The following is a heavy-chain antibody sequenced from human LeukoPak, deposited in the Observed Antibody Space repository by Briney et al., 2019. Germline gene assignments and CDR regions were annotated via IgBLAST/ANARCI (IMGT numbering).Heavy chain of an antibody. J-gene: IGHJ3*02. CDR3: AKDGLVYSGYYGSRAAFDI. V-gene: IGHV3-23*01. CDR1: GFTFSSYA. D-gene: IGHD3-22*01. CDR2: ISGSGGSK. Sequence: GGSLRLSCAASGFTFSSYAMSWVRQAPGKGPEWVSAISGSGGSKYYADSVKGRFTISRDNSKNTLYLQMNSLRGEDTAVYYCAKDGLVYSGYYGSRAAFDIWGQGTMVTVSS.